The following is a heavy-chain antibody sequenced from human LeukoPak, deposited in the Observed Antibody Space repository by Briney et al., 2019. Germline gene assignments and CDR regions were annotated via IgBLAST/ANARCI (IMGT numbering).Heavy chain of an antibody. CDR2: IGSNGGST. Sequence: PGGSLRLSCAASGFTFSSYAMHWVRQAPGKGLEYVSAIGSNGGSTYYANSVKGRFTISRDNSKNTLYLQMGSLRAEDMAVYYCARGPPDIRYCSSTSCLYYMDVWGKGTTVTVSS. J-gene: IGHJ6*03. D-gene: IGHD2-2*01. CDR1: GFTFSSYA. V-gene: IGHV3-64*01. CDR3: ARGPPDIRYCSSTSCLYYMDV.